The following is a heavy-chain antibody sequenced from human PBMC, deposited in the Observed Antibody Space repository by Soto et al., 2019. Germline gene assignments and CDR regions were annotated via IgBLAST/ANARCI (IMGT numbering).Heavy chain of an antibody. CDR1: VGTFSSYA. CDR2: IIPIFGTA. D-gene: IGHD2-8*01. V-gene: IGHV1-69*13. CDR3: ARGDARDCTNGVCYTYFQH. Sequence: ASVKVSCKASVGTFSSYAISWVRQAPGQGLEWMGGIIPIFGTANYAQKFQGRVTITADESTSTAYMELSSLRSEDTAVYYCARGDARDCTNGVCYTYFQHWGQGTLVTVSS. J-gene: IGHJ1*01.